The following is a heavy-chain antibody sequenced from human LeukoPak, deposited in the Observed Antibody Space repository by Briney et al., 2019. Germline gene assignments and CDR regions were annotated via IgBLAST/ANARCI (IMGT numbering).Heavy chain of an antibody. CDR1: GFTFSSYS. Sequence: GGSLRLSCAASGFTFSSYSMNWVRQAPGKGLEWVSYISSSSSTIYYADSVKGRFTISRDNAKNSLYLQMNSLRAEDTAVYYCARDEDPREYDFWSGYSGGDDYWGQGTLVTVSS. J-gene: IGHJ4*02. CDR2: ISSSSSTI. CDR3: ARDEDPREYDFWSGYSGGDDY. D-gene: IGHD3-3*01. V-gene: IGHV3-48*01.